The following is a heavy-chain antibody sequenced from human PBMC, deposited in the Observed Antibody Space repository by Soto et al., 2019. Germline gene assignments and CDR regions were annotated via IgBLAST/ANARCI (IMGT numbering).Heavy chain of an antibody. CDR3: ARVKIAVASALTFDP. Sequence: VQLVESGAEVKKPGASVKVSCTASGYTFTGYYMHWVRQAPGQGLEWMGWINPNSGGTNYAQKFQGRVTMTRDTSISTAYMELSRLRSDDTAVYYCARVKIAVASALTFDPWGQGTLVTVSS. D-gene: IGHD6-19*01. V-gene: IGHV1-2*02. J-gene: IGHJ5*02. CDR2: INPNSGGT. CDR1: GYTFTGYY.